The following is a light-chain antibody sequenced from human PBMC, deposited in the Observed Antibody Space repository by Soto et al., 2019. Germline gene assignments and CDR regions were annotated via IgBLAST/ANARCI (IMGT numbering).Light chain of an antibody. Sequence: QSVLTQPPSVSGAPGQRVTISCTGSSSNIGTGYDVHWYQQLPGTAPKLLIYGNSNRPSGVPDRFSGSKSGTSASLAITGLQDEDEADYCHQSYGSLLGVVFGGGTKLTVL. J-gene: IGLJ2*01. CDR3: QSYGSLLGVV. CDR1: SSNIGTGYD. CDR2: GNS. V-gene: IGLV1-40*01.